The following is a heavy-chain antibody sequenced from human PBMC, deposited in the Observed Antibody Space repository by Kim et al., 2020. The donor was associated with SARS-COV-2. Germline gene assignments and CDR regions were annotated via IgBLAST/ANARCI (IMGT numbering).Heavy chain of an antibody. CDR2: TFYRSKWYK. D-gene: IGHD2-21*02. CDR3: AREDYGGDSRGFDY. Sequence: SQTLSLTCAISGDSVSSKNAAWNWVRQSPSRGLEWLGRTFYRSKWYKEYALSVKSRITINPDTSKNQFSLQLNSVTPEDTALYYCAREDYGGDSRGFDYWGQGTLVTVSS. CDR1: GDSVSSKNAA. J-gene: IGHJ4*02. V-gene: IGHV6-1*01.